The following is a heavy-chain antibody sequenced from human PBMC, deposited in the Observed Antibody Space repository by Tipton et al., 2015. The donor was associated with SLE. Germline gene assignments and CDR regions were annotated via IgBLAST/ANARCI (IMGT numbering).Heavy chain of an antibody. CDR3: ASAAWDYDSSGSGAFDI. V-gene: IGHV4-59*11. J-gene: IGHJ3*02. CDR2: IYYSGST. CDR1: GGSISSHY. Sequence: VKPSETLSLTCTVSGGSISSHYWSWIRQPPGKGLEWIGYIYYSGSTNYNPSLKSRVTISVDTSKNQFSLKLSSVTAADTAVYYCASAAWDYDSSGSGAFDIWGQGTMVTVSS. D-gene: IGHD3-22*01.